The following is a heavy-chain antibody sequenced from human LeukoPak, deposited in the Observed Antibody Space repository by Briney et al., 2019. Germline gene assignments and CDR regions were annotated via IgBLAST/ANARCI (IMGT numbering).Heavy chain of an antibody. CDR1: GYTFTGYY. J-gene: IGHJ2*01. D-gene: IGHD4-17*01. CDR3: ARYYGDLHWYFVL. CDR2: INPNSGGT. V-gene: IGHV1-2*02. Sequence: ASVKVSCKASGYTFTGYYMHWVRQAPGQGLEWMGWINPNSGGTIYAQKFQGRVTMTRDTSISTAYMELSSLRSDDTAVYYCARYYGDLHWYFVLWGRGTLVTVSS.